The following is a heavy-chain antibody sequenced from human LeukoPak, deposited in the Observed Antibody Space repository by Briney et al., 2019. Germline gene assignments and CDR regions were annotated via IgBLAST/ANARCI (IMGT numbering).Heavy chain of an antibody. CDR2: MQPDGGEK. V-gene: IGHV3-7*03. Sequence: GGSLRLPCAASGFTFRSYWMSWVRQAPGKGLEWVANMQPDGGEKYYVDSVKGRFTVSRDNAKSSLYLQMNSLRAEDTAVYYCARETPYGSLTFDYWGQGTRVTVSS. CDR1: GFTFRSYW. D-gene: IGHD3-10*01. J-gene: IGHJ4*02. CDR3: ARETPYGSLTFDY.